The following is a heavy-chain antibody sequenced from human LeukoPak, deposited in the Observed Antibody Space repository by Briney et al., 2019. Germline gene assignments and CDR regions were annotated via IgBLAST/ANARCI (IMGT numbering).Heavy chain of an antibody. J-gene: IGHJ4*02. V-gene: IGHV3-21*01. CDR1: GFTFSSYS. Sequence: GGSLRLSCAASGFTFSSYSMNWVRQAPGKGLEWVSSISSSSSYIYYADSVKGRFTISRDNAKNSLYLQMNSLRAEDTAVYYCARMPQAAGTRRFDYWGQGTLVTVSS. CDR2: ISSSSSYI. D-gene: IGHD6-13*01. CDR3: ARMPQAAGTRRFDY.